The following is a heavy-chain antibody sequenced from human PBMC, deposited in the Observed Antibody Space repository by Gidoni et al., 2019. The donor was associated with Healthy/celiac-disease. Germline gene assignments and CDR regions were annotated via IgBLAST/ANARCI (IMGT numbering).Heavy chain of an antibody. Sequence: EVQLLESGGGLVQPGGSLRISCAASGFTFCRYAMSWVRQAPGKGGEWVSAISGSGGITYYADSVKGRFTISRDNSKNTLYLQMNSLRAEDTAVYYCAKDPGYGDYNGWFDPWGQGTLVTVSS. D-gene: IGHD4-17*01. CDR2: ISGSGGIT. J-gene: IGHJ5*02. CDR3: AKDPGYGDYNGWFDP. V-gene: IGHV3-23*01. CDR1: GFTFCRYA.